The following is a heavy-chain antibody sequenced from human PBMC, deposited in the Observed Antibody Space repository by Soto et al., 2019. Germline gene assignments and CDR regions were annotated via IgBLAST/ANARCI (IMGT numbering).Heavy chain of an antibody. CDR1: GGSISSYY. J-gene: IGHJ5*02. CDR2: IYYSGST. D-gene: IGHD2-8*01. Sequence: SETLSLTCTVSGGSISSYYWSWIRQPPGKGLEWIGYIYYSGSTNYNPSLKSRVTISVDTSKNQFSLKLSSVTAADTAVYYCARTLGYCTNGVCYPRWFDPWGQGTLVTAPQ. CDR3: ARTLGYCTNGVCYPRWFDP. V-gene: IGHV4-59*01.